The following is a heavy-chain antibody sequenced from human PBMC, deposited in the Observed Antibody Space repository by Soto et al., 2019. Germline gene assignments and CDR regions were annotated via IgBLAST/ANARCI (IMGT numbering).Heavy chain of an antibody. J-gene: IGHJ5*02. CDR1: GFIFSSYA. CDR3: AKDVREYTYGPPTPNWFDP. CDR2: ISHSGSRT. V-gene: IGHV3-23*01. Sequence: EVQLLESGGSLVQPGGSLRLSCSASGFIFSSYAMSWVRQAPGKGLEWVSAISHSGSRTYYEDSVKGRFTISRDNSKNTLYLQMNSLRAADTAVYYCAKDVREYTYGPPTPNWFDPWGQGALVSVSS. D-gene: IGHD5-18*01.